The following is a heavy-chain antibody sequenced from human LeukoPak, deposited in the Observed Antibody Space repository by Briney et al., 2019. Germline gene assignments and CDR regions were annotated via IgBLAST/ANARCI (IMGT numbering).Heavy chain of an antibody. CDR2: INPNSGGT. D-gene: IGHD6-6*01. J-gene: IGHJ3*02. V-gene: IGHV1-2*02. CDR3: ARDRNSGSSLDI. CDR1: GHTFTGYF. Sequence: GASVKVSCKASGHTFTGYFMHWVRQAPGQGLEWMGWINPNSGGTNYAQKFRGRVTMTRDTSISTAYMELSRLTSDDTAVYYCARDRNSGSSLDIWGQGTMLTVSS.